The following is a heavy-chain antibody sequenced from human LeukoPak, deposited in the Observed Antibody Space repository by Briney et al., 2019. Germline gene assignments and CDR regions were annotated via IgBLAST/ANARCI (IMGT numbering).Heavy chain of an antibody. V-gene: IGHV3-74*01. CDR3: ARIASRDYFDY. Sequence: GESLRLSCAASGFTFSGYWMHWVRQAPGKGLVWVSRINGDGSSTTYADSVKGRFTISRDNAKNTLYLQMNSLRAGDTAVYYCARIASRDYFDYWGQGTLVTVSS. D-gene: IGHD2-2*01. CDR1: GFTFSGYW. CDR2: INGDGSST. J-gene: IGHJ4*02.